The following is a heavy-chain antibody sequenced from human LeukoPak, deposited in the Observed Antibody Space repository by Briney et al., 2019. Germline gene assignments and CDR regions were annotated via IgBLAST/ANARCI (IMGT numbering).Heavy chain of an antibody. CDR2: ISGSGGST. D-gene: IGHD4-23*01. CDR3: AKDIFPSTVVDAFDI. J-gene: IGHJ3*02. V-gene: IGHV3-23*01. Sequence: PGGSLRLSCAASGFTFSSYAMSWVRQAPGKGLEWVSPISGSGGSTYYADSVKGRFTISRDNSKNTLYLQMNSLRAEDTAVYYCAKDIFPSTVVDAFDIWGQGTMVTVSS. CDR1: GFTFSSYA.